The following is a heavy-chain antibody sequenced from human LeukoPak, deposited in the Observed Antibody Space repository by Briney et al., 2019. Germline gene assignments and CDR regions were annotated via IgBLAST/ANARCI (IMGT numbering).Heavy chain of an antibody. D-gene: IGHD3-22*01. V-gene: IGHV4-4*07. CDR3: ARLKFYDSTGYSPGYYMDV. J-gene: IGHJ6*03. CDR1: GGAIISYY. CDR2: IYPTGTT. Sequence: SETLSLTCSVSGGAIISYYWSWIRQPAGKGPEWIGRIYPTGTTDYNPSLKTRVTMSTDLSKKQFSLRLRPVTAADTAVYYCARLKFYDSTGYSPGYYMDVWGKGTAVTVPS.